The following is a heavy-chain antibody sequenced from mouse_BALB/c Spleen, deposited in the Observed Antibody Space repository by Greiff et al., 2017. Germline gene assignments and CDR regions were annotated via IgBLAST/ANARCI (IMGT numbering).Heavy chain of an antibody. Sequence: DVQLQESGGGLVKPGGSLKLSCAASGFTFSSYAMSWVRQTPEKRLEWVASISSGGRTYYPDSVKGRFTISRDNARNILYLQMSSLRSEDTAMYYCAITGFAYWGQGTLVTVSA. CDR3: AITGFAY. CDR2: ISSGGRT. CDR1: GFTFSSYA. V-gene: IGHV5-6-5*01. D-gene: IGHD4-1*01. J-gene: IGHJ3*01.